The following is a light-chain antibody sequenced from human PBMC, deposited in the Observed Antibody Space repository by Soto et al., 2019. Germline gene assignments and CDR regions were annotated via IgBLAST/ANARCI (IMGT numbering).Light chain of an antibody. J-gene: IGLJ3*02. Sequence: QSVQTQPASVSGSPGQSITISCTGTSSDVGSYYLVSWYQQHPGKAPKLMIYEVSKRPSGVSNRFSGSKSGNTASLTISGLQAEDEADYFCCSYAGSSALGVFGGGTKLTVL. CDR1: SSDVGSYYL. CDR3: CSYAGSSALGV. V-gene: IGLV2-23*02. CDR2: EVS.